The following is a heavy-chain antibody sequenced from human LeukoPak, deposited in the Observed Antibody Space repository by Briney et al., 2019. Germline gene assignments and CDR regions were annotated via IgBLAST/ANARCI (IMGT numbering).Heavy chain of an antibody. CDR2: IKRRADGETT. J-gene: IGHJ4*02. V-gene: IGHV3-15*01. Sequence: PGGSLRLSCAVSGFPFINAWMSWVRQAPGKGLEWVGHIKRRADGETTDYAAPAKGRFTLVRDDSKNTVYLQMNSLKTEDTGVYYCTTDPLVYYYQFDYWGQGTLVIVSS. CDR3: TTDPLVYYYQFDY. D-gene: IGHD3-10*01. CDR1: GFPFINAW.